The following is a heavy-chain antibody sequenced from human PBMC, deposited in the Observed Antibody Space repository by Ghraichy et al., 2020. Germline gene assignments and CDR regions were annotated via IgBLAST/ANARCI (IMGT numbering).Heavy chain of an antibody. J-gene: IGHJ4*02. D-gene: IGHD4-17*01. CDR2: ISPSGGDT. Sequence: LSLTCAASGFTFSRYGMSWVRQAPGKGPEWVSVISPSGGDTFYADSVKGRFTISRDNSKNTLHLQMNSLRAEDTAVYYCATPVTTPPSRSFDYWGQGALVTVSS. CDR3: ATPVTTPPSRSFDY. CDR1: GFTFSRYG. V-gene: IGHV3-23*01.